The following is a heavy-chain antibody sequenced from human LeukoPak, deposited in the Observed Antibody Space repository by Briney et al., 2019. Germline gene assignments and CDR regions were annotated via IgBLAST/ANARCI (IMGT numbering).Heavy chain of an antibody. Sequence: GGSLRLSCAASGFTFSHYWMSWVRQAPGKGLEWLANIKQDGSEKYYVDSVKGRFTISRDNAKNSLYLQMNSRRAEDTAIYYCARDQGALDIWGQGTMVTVSP. CDR1: GFTFSHYW. J-gene: IGHJ3*02. CDR3: ARDQGALDI. CDR2: IKQDGSEK. V-gene: IGHV3-7*01.